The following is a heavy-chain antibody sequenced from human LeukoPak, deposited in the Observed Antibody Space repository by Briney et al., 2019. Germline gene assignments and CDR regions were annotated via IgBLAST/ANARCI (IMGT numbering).Heavy chain of an antibody. CDR3: ARAITYYYDSSGYGFDY. CDR1: GFTFSDYY. Sequence: GGSLRLSCAASGFTFSDYYMSWIRQAPGRGLEWVSYISSSGSTIYYADSVKGRFTISRDNAKNSLYLQMNSLRAEDTAVYYCARAITYYYDSSGYGFDYWGQGTLVTVSS. J-gene: IGHJ4*02. D-gene: IGHD3-22*01. V-gene: IGHV3-11*04. CDR2: ISSSGSTI.